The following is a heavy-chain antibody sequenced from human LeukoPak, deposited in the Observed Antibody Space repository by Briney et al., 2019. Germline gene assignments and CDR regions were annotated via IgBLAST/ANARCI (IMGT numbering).Heavy chain of an antibody. CDR3: ARIPAAIPVLRFLECSNDAFDI. V-gene: IGHV3-30*03. D-gene: IGHD3-3*01. J-gene: IGHJ3*02. CDR2: VSSDGNDQ. Sequence: GGSLRLSCAASGFTFNAYGMHWVRQAPGKGLEWVAVVSSDGNDQYYAKSVRGRFTISRDNSKNTLYLQMNSLRAEDTAVYYCARIPAAIPVLRFLECSNDAFDIWGQGTMVTVSS. CDR1: GFTFNAYG.